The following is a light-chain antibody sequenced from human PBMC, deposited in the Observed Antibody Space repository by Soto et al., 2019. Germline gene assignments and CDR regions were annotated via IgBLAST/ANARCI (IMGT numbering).Light chain of an antibody. J-gene: IGKJ4*01. Sequence: ILLTQSTATLSLSPGERAPLSCRASQSVGDYLGWYQQKPGQAPRLLIYDASQRATGVPARFSASGSGTDFTLTISSLEPEDFAIYYCQQREDWPRALGGGTKVDIK. V-gene: IGKV3-11*01. CDR3: QQREDWPRA. CDR1: QSVGDY. CDR2: DAS.